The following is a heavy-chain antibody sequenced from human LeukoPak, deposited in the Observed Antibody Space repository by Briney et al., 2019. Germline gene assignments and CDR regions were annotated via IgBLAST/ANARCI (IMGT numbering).Heavy chain of an antibody. D-gene: IGHD3-22*01. CDR3: AKGRDGNYCYDSSDY. Sequence: PGGSLRLSCAASGFTFSSYGMSWVRQAPGKGLEWVSAISGSGGSTYYAASVKGRFTISRDNSKNTLYLQMNSLRAEDTAVYYCAKGRDGNYCYDSSDYWGQGTLVTVSS. V-gene: IGHV3-23*01. CDR2: ISGSGGST. J-gene: IGHJ4*02. CDR1: GFTFSSYG.